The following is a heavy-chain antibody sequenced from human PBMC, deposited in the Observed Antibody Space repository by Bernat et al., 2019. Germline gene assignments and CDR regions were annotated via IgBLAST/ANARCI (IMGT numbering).Heavy chain of an antibody. J-gene: IGHJ4*02. Sequence: QVQLVESGGGVVQPGRSLRLSCSASGFTFSSYAMHWVRQAPGKGLGWVAVISYDGSIKYYEDSVKGRFNISRDNCKSTRYLEMSSRRAEHTAVYYCAREYSSSSGPRNYFDYRGQGTLVTVSS. D-gene: IGHD6-6*01. V-gene: IGHV3-30*15. CDR3: AREYSSSSGPRNYFDY. CDR2: ISYDGSIK. CDR1: GFTFSSYA.